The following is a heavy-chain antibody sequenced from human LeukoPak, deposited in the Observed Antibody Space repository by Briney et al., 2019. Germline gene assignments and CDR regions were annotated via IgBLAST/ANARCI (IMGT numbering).Heavy chain of an antibody. Sequence: GGSLRLSCAASGFTFRNYWMSWVRQAPGKVLEWVSYISSSSSTIYYADSVKGRFTISRDNAKNSLYLQMNTLRAEDTAVYYCARDRHKYNYDSGGYPPYWGQGTLVTVSS. CDR2: ISSSSSTI. CDR1: GFTFRNYW. V-gene: IGHV3-48*01. D-gene: IGHD3-22*01. J-gene: IGHJ4*02. CDR3: ARDRHKYNYDSGGYPPY.